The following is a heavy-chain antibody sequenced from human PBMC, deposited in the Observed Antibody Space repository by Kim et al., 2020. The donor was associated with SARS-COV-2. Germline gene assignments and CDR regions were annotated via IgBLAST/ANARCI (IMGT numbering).Heavy chain of an antibody. D-gene: IGHD3-16*02. CDR3: SRYRRPAPHPFPFDY. V-gene: IGHV4-59*08. CDR2: ISYSGGT. CDR1: GGSISGYY. J-gene: IGHJ4*02. Sequence: SETLSLTCTVSGGSISGYYWSWIRQPPGKGLEWIGYISYSGGTDYNPSLNSRVTISVATSKNQFSLKLTSMTTADTAVYYCSRYRRPAPHPFPFDYWGQGTLVTVSS.